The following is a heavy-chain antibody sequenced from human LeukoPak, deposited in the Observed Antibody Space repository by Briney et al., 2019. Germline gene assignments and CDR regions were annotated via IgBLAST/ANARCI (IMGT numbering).Heavy chain of an antibody. J-gene: IGHJ6*03. D-gene: IGHD3-9*01. CDR1: GYTFTSYY. Sequence: ASVKVSCKAFGYTFTSYYMHWVRQAPGQGLEWMGIINPSGGSTSYAQKFQGRVTMTRDTSTSTVYMELSSLRSEDTAVYYCARDGQGILTGLYYYYYYMDVWGKGTTVTVSS. CDR3: ARDGQGILTGLYYYYYYMDV. V-gene: IGHV1-46*01. CDR2: INPSGGST.